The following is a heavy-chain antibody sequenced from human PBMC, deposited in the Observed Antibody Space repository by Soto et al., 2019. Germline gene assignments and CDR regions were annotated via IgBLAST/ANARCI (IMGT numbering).Heavy chain of an antibody. Sequence: EVQLLESGGGLVQPGGSLRLSCAASGFTFSTYAMSWVRQAPGKGLEWVSSINVDDSTYYADSVKGRFTISRDNSKSTLFLELSSLRAEDTATFYCAKNYYFDHWGQGILVTVSS. CDR1: GFTFSTYA. J-gene: IGHJ4*02. CDR3: AKNYYFDH. V-gene: IGHV3-23*01. CDR2: INVDDST.